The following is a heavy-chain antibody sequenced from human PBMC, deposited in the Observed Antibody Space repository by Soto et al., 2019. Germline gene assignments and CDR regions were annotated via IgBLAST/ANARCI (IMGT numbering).Heavy chain of an antibody. Sequence: GGSLRLSCAASGFTFSDYYMSWIRQAPGKGLEWVSYISSSSSYTNYADSVKGRFTISRDNAKNSLYLQMNSLRAEDTAVYYCARAFHDVDTAISFDPWGQGTLVTVSS. D-gene: IGHD5-18*01. CDR3: ARAFHDVDTAISFDP. CDR2: ISSSSSYT. V-gene: IGHV3-11*06. J-gene: IGHJ5*02. CDR1: GFTFSDYY.